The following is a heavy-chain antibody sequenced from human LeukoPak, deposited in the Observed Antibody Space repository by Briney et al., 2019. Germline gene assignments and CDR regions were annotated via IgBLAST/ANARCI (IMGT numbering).Heavy chain of an antibody. CDR3: ARDEGVIINYYYMDV. V-gene: IGHV3-48*03. J-gene: IGHJ6*03. CDR2: ISSSGSTI. Sequence: GGSLRLSCAASGFTFSSYEMNWVRQAPGKGLEWVSYISSSGSTIYYADSVKGRFTISRDNAKNSLYLQMNSLRAEDTAVYYCARDEGVIINYYYMDVWGKGTTVTVSS. D-gene: IGHD3-3*01. CDR1: GFTFSSYE.